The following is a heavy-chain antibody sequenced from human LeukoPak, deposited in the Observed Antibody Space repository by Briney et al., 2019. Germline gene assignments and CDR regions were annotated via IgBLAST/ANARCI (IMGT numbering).Heavy chain of an antibody. CDR3: ARVGYKTPFDY. CDR2: INHSGST. D-gene: IGHD5-24*01. Sequence: SQTLSLTCTVSGGSISSGGYYWSWIRQPPGKGLEWIGEINHSGSTNYNPSLKSRVTISVDTSKNQFSLKLSSVTAADTAVYYCARVGYKTPFDYWGQGTLVTVSS. V-gene: IGHV4-30-2*01. CDR1: GGSISSGGYY. J-gene: IGHJ4*02.